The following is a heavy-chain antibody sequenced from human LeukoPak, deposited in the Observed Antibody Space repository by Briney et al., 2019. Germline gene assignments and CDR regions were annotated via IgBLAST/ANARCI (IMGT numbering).Heavy chain of an antibody. CDR2: IYSSGTP. J-gene: IGHJ4*02. CDR1: GGSISYYY. CDR3: ARDKDGFHVDY. Sequence: SETLSLTCTVSGGSISYYYWSCIRQPAGKGLEWIGRIYSSGTPKYNPSLKSRVTMSIDTSKNQFSLMVNSVTAADTAVYYCARDKDGFHVDYWGQGILVTVSS. V-gene: IGHV4-4*07. D-gene: IGHD5-24*01.